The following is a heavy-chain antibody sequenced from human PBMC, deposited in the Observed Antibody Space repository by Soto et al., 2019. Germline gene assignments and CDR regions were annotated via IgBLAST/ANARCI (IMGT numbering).Heavy chain of an antibody. CDR2: ISSSSSYI. D-gene: IGHD3-3*01. CDR3: AREGPPSDFWSGYDY. Sequence: LRLSFAASVFTFSSYSMNWVRQAPGKGLEWVSSISSSSSYIYYADSVKGRFTISRDNAKNSLYLQMNSLRAEDTAVYYCAREGPPSDFWSGYDYWGQGTLVTVSS. V-gene: IGHV3-21*01. CDR1: VFTFSSYS. J-gene: IGHJ4*02.